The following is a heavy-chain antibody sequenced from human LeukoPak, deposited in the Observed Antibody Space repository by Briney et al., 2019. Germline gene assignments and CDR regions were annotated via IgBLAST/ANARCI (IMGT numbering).Heavy chain of an antibody. CDR2: ISGDGGST. CDR1: GFTFSNYG. V-gene: IGHV3-23*01. J-gene: IGHJ4*02. CDR3: AKAASGSYFDY. D-gene: IGHD1-26*01. Sequence: GGSLRLSCAASGFTFSNYGVSWVRQAPGKGLEWVSAISGDGGSTYYADSVKGRFTISRDNSKNTLYLQMNSLRAEDTAVYHCAKAASGSYFDYWGQGTVVTVSS.